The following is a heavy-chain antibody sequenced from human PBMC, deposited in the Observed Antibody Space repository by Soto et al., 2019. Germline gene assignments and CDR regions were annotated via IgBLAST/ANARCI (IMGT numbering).Heavy chain of an antibody. CDR3: SRTGHRSSWYVKVSYYYYYGMDV. J-gene: IGHJ6*02. CDR2: MNPNSGNT. D-gene: IGHD6-13*01. Sequence: ASVEVSCKASGYTFTSYDINWVRQATGQGLEWMGWMNPNSGNTGYAQKFQGRVTMTRNTSISTAYMDLSSLRSEDTAVYYCSRTGHRSSWYVKVSYYYYYGMDVWGQGTTVTVS. V-gene: IGHV1-8*01. CDR1: GYTFTSYD.